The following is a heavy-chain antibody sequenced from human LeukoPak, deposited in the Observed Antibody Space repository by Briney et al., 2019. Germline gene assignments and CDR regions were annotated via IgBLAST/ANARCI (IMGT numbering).Heavy chain of an antibody. CDR1: GFTLRSYW. Sequence: GGSLRLSWVASGFTLRSYWMHWVRQVPGKGLVRVSRINNAGSSTNYADSVKGRFTISRDNAKNTLYLQMSSLRAEDTAVYFCARAYGMDVWGQGTTVTVSS. CDR2: INNAGSST. CDR3: ARAYGMDV. V-gene: IGHV3-74*01. J-gene: IGHJ6*02.